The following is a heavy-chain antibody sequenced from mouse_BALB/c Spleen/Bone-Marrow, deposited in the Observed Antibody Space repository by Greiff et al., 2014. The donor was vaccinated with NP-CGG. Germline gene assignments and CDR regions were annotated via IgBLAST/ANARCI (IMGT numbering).Heavy chain of an antibody. J-gene: IGHJ1*01. CDR3: ARQDYYGSSPHWYFDV. D-gene: IGHD1-1*01. V-gene: IGHV5-9-3*01. CDR2: ISSGGSYT. CDR1: GFTFSSYA. Sequence: EVKLVESGGGLVKPGGSLKLSCAASGFTFSSYAMSWVRQTPEKRLEWVATISSGGSYTYYADSVKGRFTISRDTAKNTLYLQMSKLRSEDTAMYYCARQDYYGSSPHWYFDVWGAGTTVTVSS.